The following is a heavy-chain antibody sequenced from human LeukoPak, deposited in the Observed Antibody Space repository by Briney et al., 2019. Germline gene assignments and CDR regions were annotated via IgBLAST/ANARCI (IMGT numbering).Heavy chain of an antibody. V-gene: IGHV4-59*01. CDR1: GGSISSYF. J-gene: IGHJ3*02. CDR3: ARGDYGSGSYYKRNAFDI. CDR2: IYYSGST. Sequence: SETLSLTCTVSGGSISSYFWSWIRQPPGKGLEWIGYIYYSGSTNYIPSLKGRVTMSIDTSKNQFSLKLSSVTAADTAMYYCARGDYGSGSYYKRNAFDIWGQGTMVTVSS. D-gene: IGHD3-10*01.